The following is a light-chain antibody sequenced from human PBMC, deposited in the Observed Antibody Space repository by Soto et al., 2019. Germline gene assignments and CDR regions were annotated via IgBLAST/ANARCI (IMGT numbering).Light chain of an antibody. CDR2: RAS. Sequence: DIQMTQSPSTLSASVGDRVTITCRASQSISTWLAWYQQKPGKPPNLLIYRASTLESGVPSSFSGSGSGTEFTLTISSLQPDDFATYYCQQYNSYSYTFGQGTKLEIK. J-gene: IGKJ2*01. CDR3: QQYNSYSYT. V-gene: IGKV1-5*03. CDR1: QSISTW.